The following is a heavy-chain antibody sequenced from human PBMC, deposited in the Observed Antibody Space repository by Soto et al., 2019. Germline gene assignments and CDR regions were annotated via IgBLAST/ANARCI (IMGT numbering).Heavy chain of an antibody. V-gene: IGHV6-1*01. CDR3: ARLVGNSWIDH. CDR2: TYYRSIWQT. Sequence: SQTLSVPGAMSGGGGSSNEAVWNWIRPSPSRGLEWLGRTYYRSIWQTEYAVSVKGRMTINPDASKNQFSLQLNSVTPEDTAMYYCARLVGNSWIDHWGQGTLVTVSS. J-gene: IGHJ5*02. CDR1: GGGGSSNEAV. D-gene: IGHD6-6*01.